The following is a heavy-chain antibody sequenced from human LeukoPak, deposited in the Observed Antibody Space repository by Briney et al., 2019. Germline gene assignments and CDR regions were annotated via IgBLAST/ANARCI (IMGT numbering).Heavy chain of an antibody. D-gene: IGHD6-19*01. Sequence: SETLSLTCTVSGGSISSYYWSWIRQPPGKGLEWIGYIYYSGSTNYNPSLKSRVTISVDTSKNQFSLKLGSVTAADTAVYYCARGVAVAGYYFDYWGQGTLVTVSS. V-gene: IGHV4-59*01. J-gene: IGHJ4*02. CDR1: GGSISSYY. CDR2: IYYSGST. CDR3: ARGVAVAGYYFDY.